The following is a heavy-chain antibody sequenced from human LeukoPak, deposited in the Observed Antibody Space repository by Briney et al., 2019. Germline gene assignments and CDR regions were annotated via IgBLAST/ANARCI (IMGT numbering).Heavy chain of an antibody. V-gene: IGHV3-15*05. Sequence: GGSLRLSCAASGFTFGEAWMSWVRQAPGKGQEWVGRIKSKSDGGTTDYAAPVKGRFTISRDDSKNTLILQINSLKIEDTAVYYCTTVTLRPVGLWGQGTLVTVSS. CDR1: GFTFGEAW. D-gene: IGHD3-10*01. CDR3: TTVTLRPVGL. J-gene: IGHJ4*02. CDR2: IKSKSDGGTT.